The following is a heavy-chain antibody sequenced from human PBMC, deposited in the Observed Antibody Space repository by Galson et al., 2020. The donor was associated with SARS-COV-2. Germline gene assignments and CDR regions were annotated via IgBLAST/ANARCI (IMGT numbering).Heavy chain of an antibody. J-gene: IGHJ4*02. Sequence: QAGGSLRLSCAISGFPVSSNFMSWVRQAPGKGLEWISVIYAASAPGTYYADSVKGRFTMSRDQSKNTVYLQMNTVRVDDTAVYYCASGPDFYGSATDYSWGQGTLVTVSS. CDR3: ASGPDFYGSATDYS. CDR2: IYAASAPGT. V-gene: IGHV3-53*01. CDR1: GFPVSSNF. D-gene: IGHD3-10*01.